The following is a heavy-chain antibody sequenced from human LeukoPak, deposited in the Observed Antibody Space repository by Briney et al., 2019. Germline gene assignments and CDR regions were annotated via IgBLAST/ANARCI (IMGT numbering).Heavy chain of an antibody. CDR1: GGSISSSSYY. Sequence: SETLSLTCTVSGGSISSSSYYWGWIRQPPGKGLEWIGSSYYSGSTYYNPSLKSRVTISVDTSKNQFSLKLSSVTAADTAVYYCARAGYCSSTSCRTQLYYYYYMDVWGKGTTVTVSS. J-gene: IGHJ6*03. D-gene: IGHD2-2*01. V-gene: IGHV4-39*07. CDR2: SYYSGST. CDR3: ARAGYCSSTSCRTQLYYYYYMDV.